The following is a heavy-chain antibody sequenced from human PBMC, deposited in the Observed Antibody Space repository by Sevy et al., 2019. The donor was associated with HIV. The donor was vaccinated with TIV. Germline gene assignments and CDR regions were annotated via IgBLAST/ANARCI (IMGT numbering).Heavy chain of an antibody. CDR1: GYTFTNYY. D-gene: IGHD3-22*01. CDR3: ARVYYYDYSGPGY. CDR2: INPSGGST. J-gene: IGHJ4*02. V-gene: IGHV1-46*01. Sequence: ASVKVSCKASGYTFTNYYMHWVRQAPGQGLEWMGLINPSGGSTSYARKFQGRVTMTRDTSTSTVYMELSSLRSEDTAVYYCARVYYYDYSGPGYWGQGTLVTVSS.